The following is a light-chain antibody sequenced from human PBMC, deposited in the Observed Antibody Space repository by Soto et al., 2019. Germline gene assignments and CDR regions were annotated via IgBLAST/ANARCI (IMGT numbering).Light chain of an antibody. CDR2: DAS. CDR3: QQYGGSPRT. Sequence: EIVLTQSPGTLSLSPGERATLSCRASQSVSSSLAWYQQKRGQAPRLLIHDASSRATGIPDRFSASGSGTDFTLTISGLEPEDFAVYYCQQYGGSPRTFGQGTKVEVK. J-gene: IGKJ1*01. V-gene: IGKV3-20*01. CDR1: QSVSSS.